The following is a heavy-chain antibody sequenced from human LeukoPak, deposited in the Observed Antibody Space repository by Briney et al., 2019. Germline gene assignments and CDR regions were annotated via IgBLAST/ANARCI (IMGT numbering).Heavy chain of an antibody. CDR1: GGSISSGGYS. J-gene: IGHJ3*02. V-gene: IGHV4-30-2*01. CDR3: ASEAAAGPNDAFDI. D-gene: IGHD6-13*01. Sequence: PSETLSLTCAVSGGSISSGGYSWSWIRQPPGKGLEWIGYIYHSGSTYYNPSLKSRVTISVDRSKNQFSLKLSSVTAADTAVYYCASEAAAGPNDAFDIWGQGTMVTVSS. CDR2: IYHSGST.